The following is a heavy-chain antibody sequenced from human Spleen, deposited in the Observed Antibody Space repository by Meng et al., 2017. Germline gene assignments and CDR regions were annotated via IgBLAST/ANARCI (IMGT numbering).Heavy chain of an antibody. CDR1: GYMFAIYG. J-gene: IGHJ5*02. CDR2: ISGYNGNT. D-gene: IGHD2-15*01. Sequence: ASVKVSCKASGYMFAIYGISWVRQAPGQGLEWMGWISGYNGNTKYAEKFQGRVTMTTDTSTNTGFMELRSLVSDDTAVYFCARDQYGARYCSGGTCERHWFDPWGQGTLVTVSS. V-gene: IGHV1-18*01. CDR3: ARDQYGARYCSGGTCERHWFDP.